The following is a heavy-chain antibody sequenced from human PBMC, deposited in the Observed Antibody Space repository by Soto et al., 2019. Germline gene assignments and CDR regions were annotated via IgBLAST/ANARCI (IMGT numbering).Heavy chain of an antibody. CDR3: AWSGGDYYDSSGYYYGYFQH. Sequence: SSVKVSCNASGGTFSSYSISWVRQAPGQGLEWMGGIIPIFGTANYAQKFQGRVTITADESTSTAYMELSSLRSEDTAVYYCAWSGGDYYDSSGYYYGYFQHWGQGTLVTVSS. J-gene: IGHJ1*01. CDR2: IIPIFGTA. D-gene: IGHD3-22*01. V-gene: IGHV1-69*13. CDR1: GGTFSSYS.